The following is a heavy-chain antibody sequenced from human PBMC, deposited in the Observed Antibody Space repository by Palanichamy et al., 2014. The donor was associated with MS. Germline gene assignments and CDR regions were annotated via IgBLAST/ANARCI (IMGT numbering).Heavy chain of an antibody. CDR3: ARTSALAPFDY. V-gene: IGHV3-7*01. J-gene: IGHJ4*02. CDR2: IKQDGSEK. D-gene: IGHD5-12*01. CDR1: GFTFSSYW. Sequence: QLVESGGGLVQPGGSLRLSCAASGFTFSSYWMSWVRQAPGKGLEWVANIKQDGSEKYYVDSVKGRFTISRDNAKNSLYLQMSSLRAEDTAVYYCARTSALAPFDYWGQGTLVTVSS.